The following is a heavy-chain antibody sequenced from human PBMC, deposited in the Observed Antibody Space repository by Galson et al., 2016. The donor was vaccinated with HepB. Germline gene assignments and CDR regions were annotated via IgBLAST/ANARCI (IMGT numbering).Heavy chain of an antibody. Sequence: SETLSLTCAVSGGSINSSNWWNWVRQPPGKGLEWIAEIYHSGNTYYNPSLKSRVTISVDKSNNHFSLKLSSVTAADTAVYYCARTVGATQNFDYWGQGILVTVSS. D-gene: IGHD1-26*01. V-gene: IGHV4-4*02. J-gene: IGHJ4*02. CDR1: GGSINSSNW. CDR3: ARTVGATQNFDY. CDR2: IYHSGNT.